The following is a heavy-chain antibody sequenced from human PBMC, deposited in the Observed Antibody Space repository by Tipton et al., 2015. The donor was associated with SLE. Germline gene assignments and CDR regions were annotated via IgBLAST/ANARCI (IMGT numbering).Heavy chain of an antibody. CDR1: GVSIRTPTYY. D-gene: IGHD5-24*01. CDR2: ISHSGNT. V-gene: IGHV4-39*07. CDR3: ARKELSTMRGY. Sequence: TLSLTCTVSGVSIRTPTYYWGWLRPPPGQGLEWIGTISHSGNTYSHPSLESRFTISVATSQIQFSMSLSSVSAADSAVYYCARKELSTMRGYWGQGALVTVAS. J-gene: IGHJ4*02.